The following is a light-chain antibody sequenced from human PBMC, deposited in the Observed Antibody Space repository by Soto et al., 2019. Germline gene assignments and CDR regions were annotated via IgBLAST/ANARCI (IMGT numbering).Light chain of an antibody. J-gene: IGKJ5*01. CDR2: GAS. V-gene: IGKV3-11*01. CDR1: QSVSIY. Sequence: EVVLTQSPATLSLSPGDRATLSCRASQSVSIYLAWYQQKPGQAPRLLVYGASKRASGIPARFSGSGSGTDFTLTISSLEPEDFAVYYCQQRSNWPPITFGQGTRLEIK. CDR3: QQRSNWPPIT.